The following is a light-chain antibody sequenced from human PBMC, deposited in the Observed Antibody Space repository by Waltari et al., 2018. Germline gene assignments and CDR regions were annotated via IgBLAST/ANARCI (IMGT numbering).Light chain of an antibody. J-gene: IGKJ3*01. CDR2: AAS. Sequence: DIQMTQSPSSLSASVGDRVTITCRASQSISSYLNWYQQKPGKAPKLLIYAASSLQGGVPSRFSGSASGTDFTLTISSLQPEDFATYYCQQSYSTPLTFGPGTKVEIK. CDR3: QQSYSTPLT. CDR1: QSISSY. V-gene: IGKV1-39*01.